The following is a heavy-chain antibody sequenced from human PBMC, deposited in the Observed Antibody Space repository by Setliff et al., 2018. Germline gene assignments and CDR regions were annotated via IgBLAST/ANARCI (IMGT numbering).Heavy chain of an antibody. CDR2: IKQDGSEK. CDR3: ARDRGGAWELTVY. V-gene: IGHV3-7*03. Sequence: GGSLRLSCEASGFIFSMYKMSWVRQAPGKGLEWVANIKQDGSEKSYVDSVKGRFTISRDNAKKSLYLQMNSLRVEETAVYYCARDRGGAWELTVYWGQGTLVTVSS. CDR1: GFIFSMYK. J-gene: IGHJ4*02. D-gene: IGHD1-26*01.